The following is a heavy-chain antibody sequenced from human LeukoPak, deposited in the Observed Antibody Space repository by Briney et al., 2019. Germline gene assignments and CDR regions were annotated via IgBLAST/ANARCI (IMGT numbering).Heavy chain of an antibody. D-gene: IGHD3-22*01. CDR3: ARVTEARDSSGYYPDY. Sequence: PGGSLRLSCAASGFTVSSNYMSWVRQAPGKGLEWVSVIYSGGSTYYADSVKGRFTISRDNSKNTLYLQMNSLRAEDTAVYYCARVTEARDSSGYYPDYWGQETLVTVSS. V-gene: IGHV3-66*02. CDR1: GFTVSSNY. CDR2: IYSGGST. J-gene: IGHJ4*02.